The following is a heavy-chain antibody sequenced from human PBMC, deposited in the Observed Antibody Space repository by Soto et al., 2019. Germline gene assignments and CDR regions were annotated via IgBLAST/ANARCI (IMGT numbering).Heavy chain of an antibody. J-gene: IGHJ6*02. V-gene: IGHV5-10-1*01. CDR2: IDPSDSYT. Sequence: PGESLKISCNGSGYSFTSYWISWVRQMPGKGLEWMGRIDPSDSYTNYSPSFQGHVTISADKSISTAYLQWSSLKASDTAMYYCARQDCSSTSCYTYDYYYGMDVWGQGTAVTASS. D-gene: IGHD2-2*02. CDR3: ARQDCSSTSCYTYDYYYGMDV. CDR1: GYSFTSYW.